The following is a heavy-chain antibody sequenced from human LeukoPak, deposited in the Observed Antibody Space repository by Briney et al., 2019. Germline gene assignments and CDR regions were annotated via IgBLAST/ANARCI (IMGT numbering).Heavy chain of an antibody. J-gene: IGHJ6*02. V-gene: IGHV4-59*01. CDR2: IYYSGST. Sequence: SETLSLTCTVSGGSISSYYWSWIRQPPGKGLEWIGYIYYSGSTNYNPSLQSRVTISVDTSRNQLSLTLTSVTVADTALYYCARSTRFGVAPTDVWGQGTTVTVAS. CDR1: GGSISSYY. D-gene: IGHD3-3*01. CDR3: ARSTRFGVAPTDV.